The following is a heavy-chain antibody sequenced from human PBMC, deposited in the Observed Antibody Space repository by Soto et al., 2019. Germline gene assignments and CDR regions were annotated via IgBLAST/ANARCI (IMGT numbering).Heavy chain of an antibody. CDR2: IYYSGST. CDR3: ARVFSPRYCSGGSCYFDYFDY. Sequence: PSETLSLTCTVSCGSISSYYWSWIRQPPGKGLEWIGYIYYSGSTNYNPSLKSRVTISVDTSKNQFSLKLSSVTAADTAVYYCARVFSPRYCSGGSCYFDYFDYWGQGTLVTVSS. CDR1: CGSISSYY. V-gene: IGHV4-59*01. J-gene: IGHJ4*02. D-gene: IGHD2-15*01.